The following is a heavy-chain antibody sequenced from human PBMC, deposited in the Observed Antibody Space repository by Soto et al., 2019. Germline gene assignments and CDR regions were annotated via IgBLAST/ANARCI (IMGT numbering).Heavy chain of an antibody. J-gene: IGHJ4*02. CDR3: ARYRPGYKFDY. CDR2: IKQDGSAE. CDR1: GFSFSDYW. D-gene: IGHD5-12*01. V-gene: IGHV3-7*01. Sequence: ESGGGLVQPGGSLRLSCEVSGFSFSDYWMSWVRQAPGKGLEWVANIKQDGSAEYYVDSVKGRFTISRDNGKNSLYLQMNSLRAEDTAVYYCARYRPGYKFDYWGQGTLVTVSS.